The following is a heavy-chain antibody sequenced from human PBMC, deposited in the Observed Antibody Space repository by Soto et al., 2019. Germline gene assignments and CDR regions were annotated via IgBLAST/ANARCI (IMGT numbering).Heavy chain of an antibody. D-gene: IGHD2-15*01. V-gene: IGHV1-18*01. J-gene: IGHJ4*02. Sequence: QVQLVQSGAEVKKPGASVKVSCKASGYTFTNLGISWVRQAPGQGLERMGWISAYNGNTNYPQNYQGSVTMTTDTSTSTGYMELRSLRSDDTAVYYCARGATPIDYWGQGTLVTVSS. CDR3: ARGATPIDY. CDR1: GYTFTNLG. CDR2: ISAYNGNT.